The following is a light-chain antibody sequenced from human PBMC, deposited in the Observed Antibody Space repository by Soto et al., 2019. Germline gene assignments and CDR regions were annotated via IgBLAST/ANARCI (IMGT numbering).Light chain of an antibody. CDR2: DTS. J-gene: IGKJ5*01. CDR3: QQYNNWPPIT. V-gene: IGKV3D-15*01. Sequence: EIVLTQSPATLSLSPGERATLSCGASQSVSSNSLAWYQQKPGLAPRVLIYDTSSRATGIPARFSGGGSGTEFTLSISSLQSEDFAVYYCQQYNNWPPITFGQGTRLE. CDR1: QSVSSN.